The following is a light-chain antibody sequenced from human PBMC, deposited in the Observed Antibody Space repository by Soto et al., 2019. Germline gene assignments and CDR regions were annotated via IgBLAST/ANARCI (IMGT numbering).Light chain of an antibody. CDR3: QQRRNWPRT. CDR1: QSVSTY. CDR2: DTT. V-gene: IGKV3-11*01. Sequence: DIVLTQSPATLSLSPGEGATLSCRASQSVSTYLAWYQQKPGQAPRLLIYDTTNRATGIPARFSGSGSGTDFTLTISGLEREDFAVYYCQQRRNWPRTFGQGTKLEIK. J-gene: IGKJ2*01.